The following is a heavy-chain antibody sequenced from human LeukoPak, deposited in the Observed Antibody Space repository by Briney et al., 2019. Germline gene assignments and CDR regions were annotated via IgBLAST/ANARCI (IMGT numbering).Heavy chain of an antibody. CDR3: ARSGGSSDAFDI. V-gene: IGHV6-1*01. D-gene: IGHD1-26*01. Sequence: SQTLPLTCAICGDSVSSNSAAWNLIRQSPSRGLEWLGRTYYRSKWYNDYAVSVKSRITITPDTSKNQFSLQLNSVTPEDTAVYYCARSGGSSDAFDIWGQGTMVTVSS. CDR1: GDSVSSNSAA. J-gene: IGHJ3*02. CDR2: TYYRSKWYN.